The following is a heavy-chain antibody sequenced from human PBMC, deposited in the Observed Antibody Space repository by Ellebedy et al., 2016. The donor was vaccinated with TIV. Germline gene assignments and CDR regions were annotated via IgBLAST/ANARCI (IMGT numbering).Heavy chain of an antibody. CDR2: IFHCGTT. J-gene: IGHJ5*02. V-gene: IGHV4-39*01. CDR1: RVSITDPTYY. Sequence: MPSETLSLTCTVSRVSITDPTYYWAWLRQPPGKGLDWLGSIFHCGTTYKSPARSSRGSMFVDTSRNQFSLDLKSVTAADTAVYYCARHLRYSDWRILDLWGPGILVAVSS. D-gene: IGHD3-9*01. CDR3: ARHLRYSDWRILDL.